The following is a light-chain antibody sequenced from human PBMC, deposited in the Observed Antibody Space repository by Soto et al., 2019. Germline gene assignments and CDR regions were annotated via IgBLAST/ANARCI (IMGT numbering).Light chain of an antibody. V-gene: IGLV2-14*01. CDR2: EVT. CDR3: SSYTTSSTWV. Sequence: QSALTQPASVSGSPGQTITISCTGTSSDIGSYKYISWYQQNPGKVPKLIIYEVTNRPSGVSNRFSGSKSGNTASLTISGLHTEDEADYYCSSYTTSSTWVFGGGTKVTVL. CDR1: SSDIGSYKY. J-gene: IGLJ3*02.